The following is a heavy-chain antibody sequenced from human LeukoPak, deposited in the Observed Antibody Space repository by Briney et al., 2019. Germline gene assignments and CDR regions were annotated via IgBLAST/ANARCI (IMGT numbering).Heavy chain of an antibody. D-gene: IGHD4-17*01. V-gene: IGHV3-23*01. CDR1: GFTFSSYA. CDR3: AKSLTTVTTGGWYFGL. J-gene: IGHJ2*01. Sequence: GGSLRLSCAASGFTFSSYAMSWVRQAPGKGLEWVSAISGSGGSTYYADSVKGRFTISRDNSKNTLYLQMNSLRAEDTAVYYCAKSLTTVTTGGWYFGLWGRGTLVTVSS. CDR2: ISGSGGST.